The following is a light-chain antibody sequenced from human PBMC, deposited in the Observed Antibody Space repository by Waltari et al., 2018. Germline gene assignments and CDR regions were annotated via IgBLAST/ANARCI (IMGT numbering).Light chain of an antibody. V-gene: IGKV2-28*01. Sequence: IVMTQSPLSLPVTPGEPASIPCRSSQSLRHSNGYIYLDWYVQKPGQSPLLLVYLGSIRSAGVPDRFSGSGSGTDFALKISRVEADDVGVYYCMQALQTPLTFGQGTKVEIK. CDR1: QSLRHSNGYIY. J-gene: IGKJ1*01. CDR3: MQALQTPLT. CDR2: LGS.